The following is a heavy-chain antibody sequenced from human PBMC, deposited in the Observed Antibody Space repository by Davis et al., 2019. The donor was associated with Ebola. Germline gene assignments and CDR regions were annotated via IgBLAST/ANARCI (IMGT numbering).Heavy chain of an antibody. Sequence: SETLSLTCAVYGGSFSGYYWSWIRQPPGKGLEWIGEINHSGSTNYNPSLKSRVTISVDTSKNQFSLKLSSVTAADTAVYYCARDFWSGYYKDYYYGMDVWGQGTTVTVSS. CDR2: INHSGST. D-gene: IGHD3-3*01. CDR3: ARDFWSGYYKDYYYGMDV. J-gene: IGHJ6*02. V-gene: IGHV4-34*01. CDR1: GGSFSGYY.